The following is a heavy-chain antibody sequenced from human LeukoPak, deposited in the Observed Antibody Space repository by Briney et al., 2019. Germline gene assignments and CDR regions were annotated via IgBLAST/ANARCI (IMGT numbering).Heavy chain of an antibody. CDR2: ISGSGGST. J-gene: IGHJ4*02. Sequence: GGSLRLSCAASGFTFSSYAMSWVRQAPRKGLEWVSAISGSGGSTYYADSVKGRFTISRDNSKNTLYLQMNSLRAEDTAVYYCAKDLGAYCSGGSCYSPAYWGQGTLVTVSS. CDR3: AKDLGAYCSGGSCYSPAY. CDR1: GFTFSSYA. D-gene: IGHD2-15*01. V-gene: IGHV3-23*01.